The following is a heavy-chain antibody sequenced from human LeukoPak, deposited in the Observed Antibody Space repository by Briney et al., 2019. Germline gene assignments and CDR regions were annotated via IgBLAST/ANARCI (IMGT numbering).Heavy chain of an antibody. CDR3: ARGRIVGAYPFDY. Sequence: GGSLRLSCAASGFTVSSNYMSWVRQAPGKGLEWVSVIYSGGSTYYADSVKGRITISRDNSKNTLYLQMNSLRAEDTAVYYCARGRIVGAYPFDYWGQGTLVTVSS. D-gene: IGHD1-26*01. V-gene: IGHV3-66*02. J-gene: IGHJ4*02. CDR2: IYSGGST. CDR1: GFTVSSNY.